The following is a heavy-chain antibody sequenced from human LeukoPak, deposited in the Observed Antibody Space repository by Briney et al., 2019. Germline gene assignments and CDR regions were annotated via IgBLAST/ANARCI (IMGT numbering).Heavy chain of an antibody. V-gene: IGHV1-2*02. Sequence: ASVKVSCKASGYIFTDYYMYWVRQAPGQGLERMGWIHPNSGVTNSAQKFQGRVTMTRDTSISTVYMELTRLSSDYTAVYYCARDGPAQMLDLDYWRQGTLVTVSS. CDR2: IHPNSGVT. J-gene: IGHJ4*02. CDR1: GYIFTDYY. CDR3: ARDGPAQMLDLDY. D-gene: IGHD3-16*01.